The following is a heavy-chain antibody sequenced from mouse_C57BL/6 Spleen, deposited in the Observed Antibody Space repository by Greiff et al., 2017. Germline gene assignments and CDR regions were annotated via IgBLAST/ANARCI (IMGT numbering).Heavy chain of an antibody. CDR2: IYPGDGDT. CDR1: GYAFSSSW. V-gene: IGHV1-82*01. J-gene: IGHJ2*01. CDR3: ARNSSGYYFDY. Sequence: QVQLQQSGPELVKPGASVKISCKASGYAFSSSWMNWVKQRPGKGLEWIGRIYPGDGDTNYNGKFKGQATLTADKSSSTAYMQLSSLTSEDSAVYFGARNSSGYYFDYWGQGTTLTVSS. D-gene: IGHD3-2*02.